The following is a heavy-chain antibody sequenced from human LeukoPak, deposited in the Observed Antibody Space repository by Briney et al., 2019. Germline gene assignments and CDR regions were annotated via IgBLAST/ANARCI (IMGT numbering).Heavy chain of an antibody. CDR2: INHSGST. J-gene: IGHJ4*02. Sequence: SETLSLTCAVYGGSFSDYYWSWIRQPPGKGLEWIGEINHSGSTNYNPSLKSRVTISVDTSKNQFSLKLSSVTAADTAVYYCARAFRDNKDLNCWGQGTLVTVSS. CDR3: ARAFRDNKDLNC. V-gene: IGHV4-34*01. D-gene: IGHD2-15*01. CDR1: GGSFSDYY.